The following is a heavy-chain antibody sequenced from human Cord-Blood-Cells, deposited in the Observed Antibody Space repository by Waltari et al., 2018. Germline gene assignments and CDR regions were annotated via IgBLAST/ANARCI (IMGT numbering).Heavy chain of an antibody. CDR2: IIPIFGTA. D-gene: IGHD6-13*01. J-gene: IGHJ4*02. CDR3: ASYLWSGIAFPFDY. V-gene: IGHV1-69*01. Sequence: QVQLVQSGAEVKKPGSSVKVSCKASGGTFSSYAISWLRQAPGQGLEWMGGIIPIFGTANYAQKFQGRVTITADESTSTAYMELSSLRSEDTAVYYCASYLWSGIAFPFDYWGQGTLVTVSS. CDR1: GGTFSSYA.